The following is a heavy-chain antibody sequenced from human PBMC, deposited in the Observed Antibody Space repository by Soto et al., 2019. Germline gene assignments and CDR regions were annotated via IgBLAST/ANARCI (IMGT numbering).Heavy chain of an antibody. CDR3: ARVRRGYCSSTSCPLDI. V-gene: IGHV1-69*02. J-gene: IGHJ3*02. CDR1: GGTFSSYT. CDR2: IIPILGIA. Sequence: SVKVSCKASGGTFSSYTISWVRQAPGQGLEWMGRIIPILGIANYAQKFQGRVTITADKSTSTAYMELSSLRSEDTAVYYCARVRRGYCSSTSCPLDIWGQGTMVTVSS. D-gene: IGHD2-2*01.